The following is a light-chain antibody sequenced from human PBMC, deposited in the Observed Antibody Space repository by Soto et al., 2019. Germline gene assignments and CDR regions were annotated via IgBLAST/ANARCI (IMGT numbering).Light chain of an antibody. V-gene: IGLV1-51*02. CDR2: ENN. J-gene: IGLJ3*02. CDR3: GTWDSSLSAWL. CDR1: SSNIGNNY. Sequence: QSVLTQPPSVSAAPGQKVTISCSGSSSNIGNNYVSWYQQLPGTAPKLLIYENNKRPSGIPDRSSGSKSGTSATLGITGLQTGDEADYYCGTWDSSLSAWLFGGGTKVTVL.